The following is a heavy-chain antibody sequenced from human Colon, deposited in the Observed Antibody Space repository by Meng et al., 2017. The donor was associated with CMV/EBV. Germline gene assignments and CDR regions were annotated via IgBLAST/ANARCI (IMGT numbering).Heavy chain of an antibody. Sequence: FPLSDYYIMWIRQAPGKGLEYVAYISTSGSTVYYADSVMGRLTISRDNINNVVTLHMTSLRGDDAGVYYCARGNTGGDFYFFGLDLWGQGTTVTVSS. J-gene: IGHJ6*02. CDR1: FPLSDYY. V-gene: IGHV3-11*01. CDR3: ARGNTGGDFYFFGLDL. D-gene: IGHD3-10*01. CDR2: ISTSGSTV.